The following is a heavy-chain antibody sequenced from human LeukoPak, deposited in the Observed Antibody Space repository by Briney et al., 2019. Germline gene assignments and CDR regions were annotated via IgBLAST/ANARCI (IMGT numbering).Heavy chain of an antibody. CDR2: IIPIFGTA. V-gene: IGHV1-69*06. D-gene: IGHD2-2*01. Sequence: EASVKVSCKASGYTFTTYNINWVRQAPGQGLEWMGGIIPIFGTANYAQKFQGRVTITADKSTSTAYMELSSLRSEDTAVYYCARGGYQLWYFGLWGRGTLVTVSS. J-gene: IGHJ2*01. CDR1: GYTFTTYN. CDR3: ARGGYQLWYFGL.